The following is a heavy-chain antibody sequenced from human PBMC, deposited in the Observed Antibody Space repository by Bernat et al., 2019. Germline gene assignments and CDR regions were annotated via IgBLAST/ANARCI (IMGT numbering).Heavy chain of an antibody. V-gene: IGHV4-34*01. J-gene: IGHJ4*02. D-gene: IGHD3-10*01. CDR1: GGSFSGYY. CDR3: AREGLSLWLGARHFDY. Sequence: QVQLQQWGAGLLKPSETLSLTCAVYGGSFSGYYWSWIRQPPGKGLEWIGEINHSGSTNYNPSLKSRVTISVDTSKNQFSLKLSSVTAADTAVYYCAREGLSLWLGARHFDYWGQGTLVTVSS. CDR2: INHSGST.